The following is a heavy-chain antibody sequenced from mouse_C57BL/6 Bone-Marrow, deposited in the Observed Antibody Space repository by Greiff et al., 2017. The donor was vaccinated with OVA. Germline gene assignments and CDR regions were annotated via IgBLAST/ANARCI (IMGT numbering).Heavy chain of an antibody. CDR1: GYTFTDYE. CDR3: KRGWLLGESYAMDY. Sequence: VQRVESGPELVRPGASVTLSCKASGYTFTDYEMHWVKQTPVHGLEWIGAIYPETGGTAYNQKFKGKAILTADKSSSTAYMELRSLTSEDSAVYYCKRGWLLGESYAMDYWGQGTSVTVSS. J-gene: IGHJ4*01. D-gene: IGHD2-3*01. V-gene: IGHV1-15*01. CDR2: IYPETGGT.